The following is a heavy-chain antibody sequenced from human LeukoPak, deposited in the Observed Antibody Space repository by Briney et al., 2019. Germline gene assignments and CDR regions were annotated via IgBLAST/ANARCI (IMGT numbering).Heavy chain of an antibody. CDR1: RGSISGSIRSYY. D-gene: IGHD5-12*01. J-gene: IGHJ4*02. CDR3: ARIPLGYSGAYYFDY. V-gene: IGHV4-4*09. CDR2: ISSSGSV. Sequence: SETLSLTCTVSRGSISGSIRSYYWSWLRQPPGKGLEWIGYISSSGSVNDNPSLRSRVTISVDTSRNQFFLNLSSVSAADTAVYYCARIPLGYSGAYYFDYWGQGTLVTVSP.